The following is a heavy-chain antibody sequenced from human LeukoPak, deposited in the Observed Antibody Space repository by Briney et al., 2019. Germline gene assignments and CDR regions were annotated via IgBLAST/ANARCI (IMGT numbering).Heavy chain of an antibody. CDR3: AKDLGYCSGGSCYLYGMDV. Sequence: GGSLRLSCAASGFTFSSYGMHWVRQAPGKGLEWVAVISYDGSNKYYADSVKGRFTTSRDNSKNTLYLQKNSLRAEDTAVYYCAKDLGYCSGGSCYLYGMDVWGQGTTVTVSS. V-gene: IGHV3-30*18. J-gene: IGHJ6*02. D-gene: IGHD2-15*01. CDR2: ISYDGSNK. CDR1: GFTFSSYG.